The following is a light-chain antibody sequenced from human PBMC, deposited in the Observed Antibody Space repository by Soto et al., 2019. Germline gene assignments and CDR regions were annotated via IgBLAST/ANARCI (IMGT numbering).Light chain of an antibody. J-gene: IGLJ3*02. V-gene: IGLV1-44*01. CDR2: SND. CDR1: SSNIGTSS. CDR3: AAWDDSLNGWV. Sequence: QPVLAQPPSASGTPGQRVSISCSGSSSNIGTSSVNWYQHVPGAAPHLLIYSNDQRPLEVPDRFSGSKSGTSASLAISGLRSDDGGDYYCAAWDDSLNGWVFGGGTKLTVL.